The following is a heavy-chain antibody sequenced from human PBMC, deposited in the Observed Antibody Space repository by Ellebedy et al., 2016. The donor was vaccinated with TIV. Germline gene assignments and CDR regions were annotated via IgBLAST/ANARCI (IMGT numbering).Heavy chain of an antibody. J-gene: IGHJ5*02. CDR3: ARDLGYSSGWYGWFDP. D-gene: IGHD6-19*01. CDR2: ISSSSSYI. CDR1: GFTFSSYS. Sequence: GGSLRLSXAASGFTFSSYSMNWVRQAPGKGLEWVSSISSSSSYIYYADSVKGRFTISRDNAKNSLYLQMNSLRAEDTAVYYCARDLGYSSGWYGWFDPWGQGTLVTVSS. V-gene: IGHV3-21*01.